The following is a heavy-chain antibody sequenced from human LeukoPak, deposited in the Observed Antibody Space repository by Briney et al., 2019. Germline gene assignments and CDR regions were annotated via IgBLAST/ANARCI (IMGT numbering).Heavy chain of an antibody. J-gene: IGHJ4*02. CDR1: GGSISSYY. CDR2: IYYSGSA. Sequence: PSETLSLTCTVSGGSISSYYWSWIRQPPGKGLEWIGYIYYSGSANYNPSLKSRVTISVDTSKNQFSLKLSSVTAADTAVYYCASSSWYGKLDYWGQGTLVTVSS. D-gene: IGHD6-13*01. CDR3: ASSSWYGKLDY. V-gene: IGHV4-59*08.